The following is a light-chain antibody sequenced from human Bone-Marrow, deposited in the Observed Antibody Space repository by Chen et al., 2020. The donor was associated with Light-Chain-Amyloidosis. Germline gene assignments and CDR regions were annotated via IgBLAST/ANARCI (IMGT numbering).Light chain of an antibody. CDR1: SSNIGINY. V-gene: IGLV1-47*01. Sequence: QSVLTQPPSASGNPWQRVTISCSGASSNIGINYVYWYQHFPGAAPNLLIPRNNWRPSGVPVRCSAAKSGTSAVLSISVHRSEGEADYYWAAWVGSLSVYVFGTVTKVIVL. CDR3: AAWVGSLSVYV. CDR2: RNN. J-gene: IGLJ1*01.